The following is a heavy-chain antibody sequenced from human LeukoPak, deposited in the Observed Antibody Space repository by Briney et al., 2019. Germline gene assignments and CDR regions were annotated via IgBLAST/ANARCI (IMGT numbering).Heavy chain of an antibody. Sequence: SETLSLTCTVSGYSISSGYFWGWIRQPPGKGLEWIGYNYYSGSSNNNPSLKSRVTISVDTSENQFSLKLSSVTAADTAVYYCVRVGAYYDILTGYYMTPWFDPWGQGTLVTVSS. CDR1: GYSISSGYF. D-gene: IGHD3-9*01. V-gene: IGHV4-38-2*02. CDR2: NYYSGSS. CDR3: VRVGAYYDILTGYYMTPWFDP. J-gene: IGHJ5*02.